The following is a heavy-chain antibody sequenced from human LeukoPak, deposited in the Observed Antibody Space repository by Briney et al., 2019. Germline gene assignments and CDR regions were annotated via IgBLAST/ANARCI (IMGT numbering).Heavy chain of an antibody. J-gene: IGHJ1*01. CDR2: IYYGGVT. V-gene: IGHV4-39*07. CDR3: ARAGYQVLPSSPVYFHH. D-gene: IGHD2-2*01. CDR1: GGSISSPYY. Sequence: PSETLSLTCTVSGGSISSPYYWGWIRQTPGKGLEWIGNIYYGGVTYHNPSLKSRVTISVVTSKKPFSLKLSSVTAADTAFYYCARAGYQVLPSSPVYFHHWGQGTLVTVSS.